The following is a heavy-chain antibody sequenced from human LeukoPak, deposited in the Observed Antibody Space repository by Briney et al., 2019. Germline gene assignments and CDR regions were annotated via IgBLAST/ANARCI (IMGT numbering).Heavy chain of an antibody. CDR2: ISGSGGST. CDR1: GFTFSSYA. CDR3: AKDRLRILTGYTAFDI. Sequence: GGSLRLSCAASGFTFSSYAMSWVRQAPGKGLEWVSAISGSGGSTYYADSVKGRFTISRDNSKNTLYLQMNSLRAEDTAVYYCAKDRLRILTGYTAFDIWGQGTMVTVSS. D-gene: IGHD3-9*01. V-gene: IGHV3-23*01. J-gene: IGHJ3*02.